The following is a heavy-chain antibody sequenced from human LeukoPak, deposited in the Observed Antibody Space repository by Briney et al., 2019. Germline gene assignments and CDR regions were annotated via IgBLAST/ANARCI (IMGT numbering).Heavy chain of an antibody. CDR3: ARDSADTVLMVYALSAFDI. CDR2: ISAYNGNT. V-gene: IGHV1-18*01. D-gene: IGHD2-8*01. Sequence: GASVKVSCKASGYTFTSYGISWVRQAPGQGLEWMGWISAYNGNTNYAQKLQGRVTMTTDTSTSTAYMELRSLRSDDTAVYYCARDSADTVLMVYALSAFDIWGQGTMVTVSS. CDR1: GYTFTSYG. J-gene: IGHJ3*02.